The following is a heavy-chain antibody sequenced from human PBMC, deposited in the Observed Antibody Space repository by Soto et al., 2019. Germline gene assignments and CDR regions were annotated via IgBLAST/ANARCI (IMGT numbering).Heavy chain of an antibody. CDR3: ASNSSGSPSWFDP. CDR2: INHSGNT. J-gene: IGHJ5*02. CDR1: GGSFSGYY. Sequence: QVQLQQWGAGLLKPSETLSLTCAVYGGSFSGYYWSWIRQPPGKGLEWIGEINHSGNTNYNPSLKSRVTISVDTSKNQVSLKLSSVTAADTAVYYCASNSSGSPSWFDPWGQGTLVTVSS. V-gene: IGHV4-34*01. D-gene: IGHD3-10*01.